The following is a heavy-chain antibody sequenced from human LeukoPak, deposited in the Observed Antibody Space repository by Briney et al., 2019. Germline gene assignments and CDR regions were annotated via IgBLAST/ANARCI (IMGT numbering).Heavy chain of an antibody. Sequence: GGSLRLSCAASGFTFSSYSMNWVRQAPGKGLEWVSGISWNSGSIGYADSVKGRFTISRDNAKNSLYLQMNSLRAEDTALYYCAKGREEMVRGVIIKTYYYYYGMDVWGQGTTVTVSS. CDR1: GFTFSSYS. CDR2: ISWNSGSI. CDR3: AKGREEMVRGVIIKTYYYYYGMDV. D-gene: IGHD3-10*01. V-gene: IGHV3-9*01. J-gene: IGHJ6*02.